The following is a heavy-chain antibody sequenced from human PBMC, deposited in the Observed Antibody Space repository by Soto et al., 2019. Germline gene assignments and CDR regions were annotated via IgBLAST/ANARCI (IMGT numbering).Heavy chain of an antibody. D-gene: IGHD5-12*01. CDR3: AREGSYSAYNFAHGIQLWSFDF. CDR1: GGSINTFY. V-gene: IGHV4-4*07. J-gene: IGHJ4*02. Sequence: AETLSLTCTVSGGSINTFYWSWVRQPAGKGLEWIGGIFSSGSTSFNPSLERRGAMSVDTSKNHFSLNLSSVTAADMAVDYCAREGSYSAYNFAHGIQLWSFDFWGQGAPVTVS. CDR2: IFSSGST.